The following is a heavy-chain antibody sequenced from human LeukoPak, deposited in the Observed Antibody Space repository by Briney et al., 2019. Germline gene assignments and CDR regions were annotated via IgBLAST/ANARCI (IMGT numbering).Heavy chain of an antibody. D-gene: IGHD4-23*01. J-gene: IGHJ5*02. CDR3: ARLKGLYDYGGNWIP. Sequence: SETLSLTCTVSGGSISSSSYYWGWIRQPPGKGLEWIGSIYYSGSTYYNPSLKSRVTISVDTSKNQFSLKLSSVTAADTAVYYCARLKGLYDYGGNWIPWGQGTLVTVSS. CDR1: GGSISSSSYY. CDR2: IYYSGST. V-gene: IGHV4-39*01.